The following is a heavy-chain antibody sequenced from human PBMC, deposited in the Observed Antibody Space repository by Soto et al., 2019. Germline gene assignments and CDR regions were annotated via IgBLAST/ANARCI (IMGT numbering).Heavy chain of an antibody. CDR2: ISWNSGSI. CDR3: AKGGGTMVRGVIDYYYYMDV. CDR1: GFTFDDYA. V-gene: IGHV3-9*01. J-gene: IGHJ6*03. D-gene: IGHD3-10*01. Sequence: EVQLVESGGGLVQPGRSLRLSCAASGFTFDDYAMHWVRQAPGKGLEWVSGISWNSGSIGYADSVKGRFTISRDNAKNSLYLQMNSLRAEDTALYYCAKGGGTMVRGVIDYYYYMDVWGKGTTVTVSS.